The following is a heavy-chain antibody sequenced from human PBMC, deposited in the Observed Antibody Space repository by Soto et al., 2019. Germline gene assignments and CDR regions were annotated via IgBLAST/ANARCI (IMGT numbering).Heavy chain of an antibody. CDR1: GGSISSSSYY. J-gene: IGHJ4*02. D-gene: IGHD3-9*01. CDR2: IYYSGST. Sequence: SETLSLTCTVSGGSISSSSYYWGWIRQPPGKGLEWIGSIYYSGSTYYNPSLKSRVTISVDTSKNQFSLKLSSVTAADTAVYYCARGNTFHYDILTGYYKGYYFDYWGQGTLVTVS. V-gene: IGHV4-39*07. CDR3: ARGNTFHYDILTGYYKGYYFDY.